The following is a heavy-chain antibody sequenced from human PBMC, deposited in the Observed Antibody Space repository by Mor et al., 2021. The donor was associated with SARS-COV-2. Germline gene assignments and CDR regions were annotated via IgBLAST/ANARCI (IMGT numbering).Heavy chain of an antibody. J-gene: IGHJ6*02. CDR3: ARPGEKGYYYGMDV. Sequence: SRVTISVDTSKNQLSLNLTSVTAADTAVYYCARPGEKGYYYGMDVWGQGTTVTVSS. D-gene: IGHD3-10*01. V-gene: IGHV4-61*07.